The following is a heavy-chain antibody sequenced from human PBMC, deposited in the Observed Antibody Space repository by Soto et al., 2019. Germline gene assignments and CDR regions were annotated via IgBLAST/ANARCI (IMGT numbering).Heavy chain of an antibody. CDR3: AKDRSGSVSYGLDV. J-gene: IGHJ6*02. D-gene: IGHD3-3*01. Sequence: EVQLLESGGGLEQPGGSLRLSCAASGFTFRSYAMTWVRQAPGKGLEWVSGISGSGERTYYADSVKGRFTISRDNSKNTVYLQMNSLRAEDTALHYCAKDRSGSVSYGLDVWGQGTTVTVSS. CDR1: GFTFRSYA. V-gene: IGHV3-23*01. CDR2: ISGSGERT.